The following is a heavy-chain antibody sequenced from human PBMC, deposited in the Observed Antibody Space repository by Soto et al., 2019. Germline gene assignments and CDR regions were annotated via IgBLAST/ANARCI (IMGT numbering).Heavy chain of an antibody. CDR1: GCSISSSNW. Sequence: PSETLSLTCAFSGCSISSSNWWSWVRQPPGKGLEWIGEIYHSGSTNYNPSLKSRVTISVDKSKNQFSLKLSSVTAADTAVYYCARGFGYYGSGSHYYYYGMDVWGQGTTVTVSS. D-gene: IGHD3-10*01. V-gene: IGHV4-4*02. J-gene: IGHJ6*02. CDR2: IYHSGST. CDR3: ARGFGYYGSGSHYYYYGMDV.